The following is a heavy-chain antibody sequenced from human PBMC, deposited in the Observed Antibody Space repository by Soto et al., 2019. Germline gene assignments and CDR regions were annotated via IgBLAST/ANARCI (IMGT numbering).Heavy chain of an antibody. J-gene: IGHJ4*02. CDR1: GFTFSSYW. D-gene: IGHD6-13*01. Sequence: EVQLVESGGGLVQPGGSLRLSFAASGFTFSSYWMHLVRQAPGKGLLWVSRINSDGSSTSYADSVKGRFTISRDNAKSTLYLQMNSLRAEDTAVYYCARERGKAAAVHFDYWGQGTLVTVSS. CDR2: INSDGSST. CDR3: ARERGKAAAVHFDY. V-gene: IGHV3-74*01.